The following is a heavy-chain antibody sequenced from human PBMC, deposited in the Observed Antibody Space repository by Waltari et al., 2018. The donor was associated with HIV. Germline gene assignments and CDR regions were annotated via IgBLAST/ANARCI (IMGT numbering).Heavy chain of an antibody. CDR1: GLTVSSPH. D-gene: IGHD1-1*01. J-gene: IGHJ3*02. V-gene: IGHV3-66*01. CDR3: ARVDRAGTTSGWDVFDI. CDR2: MYSGGTT. Sequence: EVQLVESGGGLVRPGGSLRLSCAPSGLTVSSPHMGWVRQTPGKGLEYVSVMYSGGTTHYADSVNGRFTISRDSSKSALYLQMNTLRAEDTALYYCARVDRAGTTSGWDVFDIWGQGTMVTVSS.